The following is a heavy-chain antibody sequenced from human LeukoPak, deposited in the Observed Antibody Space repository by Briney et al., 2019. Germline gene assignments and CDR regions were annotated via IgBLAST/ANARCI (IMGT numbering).Heavy chain of an antibody. V-gene: IGHV3-74*01. CDR1: GFTFSSYW. J-gene: IGHJ4*02. D-gene: IGHD6-19*01. CDR2: ISSDGSST. Sequence: PGGSLRLSCAGSGFTFSSYWMHWVRQAPGKGLVWVSRISSDGSSTNYADSVKGRFTISRDNAKNTLHLQMNSLRAEDTAVYYCARDVQAGPGYWGQGTLVTVSS. CDR3: ARDVQAGPGY.